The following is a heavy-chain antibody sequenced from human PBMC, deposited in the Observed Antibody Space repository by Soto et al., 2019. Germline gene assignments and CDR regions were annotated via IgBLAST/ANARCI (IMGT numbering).Heavy chain of an antibody. CDR3: AIDLGYSRNWFDP. CDR2: ISSSSSYT. V-gene: IGHV3-11*05. CDR1: GFTFSDYY. Sequence: QVQLVESGGGLVKPGGSLRLSCAASGFTFSDYYMSWIRQAPGKGLEWVSYISSSSSYTNYADSVKGRFTISRDNAKNSLYLQMNSLRAEDTAVYYCAIDLGYSRNWFDPWGQGTLVTVSS. J-gene: IGHJ5*02. D-gene: IGHD6-13*01.